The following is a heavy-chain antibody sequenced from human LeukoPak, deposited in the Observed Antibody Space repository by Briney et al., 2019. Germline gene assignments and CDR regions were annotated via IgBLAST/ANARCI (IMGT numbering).Heavy chain of an antibody. D-gene: IGHD2-2*01. V-gene: IGHV3-30-3*01. CDR1: GFILSGYA. CDR3: VRTIRSSTKNYYFEY. Sequence: PGRSLRLSCAASGFILSGYAMHWVRQAPGKGLEWVAVISYDGSNKYYADSVKGRFTISRDNSKNTLYLQMNSLRAEDTAVYYCVRTIRSSTKNYYFEYWGQGTLVTVSS. J-gene: IGHJ4*02. CDR2: ISYDGSNK.